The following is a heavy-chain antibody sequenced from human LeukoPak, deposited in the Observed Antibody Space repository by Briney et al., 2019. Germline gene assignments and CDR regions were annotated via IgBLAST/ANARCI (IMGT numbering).Heavy chain of an antibody. D-gene: IGHD3-16*02. CDR1: GGTFSSQA. CDR3: ARERRSFDYFDY. V-gene: IGHV1-69*05. J-gene: IGHJ4*02. Sequence: SVKVSCKASGGTFSSQAISWVRQAPGQGLEWMGGIIPIFGTANYAQKFQGRVTITTDESTSTAYMELSSLISEDTAVYYCARERRSFDYFDYWGQGTLVTVSS. CDR2: IIPIFGTA.